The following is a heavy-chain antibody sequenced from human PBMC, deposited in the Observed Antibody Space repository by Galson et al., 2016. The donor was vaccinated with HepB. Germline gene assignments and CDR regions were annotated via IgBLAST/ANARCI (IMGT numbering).Heavy chain of an antibody. V-gene: IGHV3-23*01. Sequence: SLRLSCAASGFPTFTNFAMSWVRQAPGKGLEWVSTMSGSGRGTFYADSVKGRFTISRDNSKNTLYPEMNSLRAEDTAVYYCAKNRVPDSKNYYMNVWGKGTTVTVSS. CDR3: AKNRVPDSKNYYMNV. CDR1: GFPTFTNFA. CDR2: MSGSGRGT. D-gene: IGHD1-14*01. J-gene: IGHJ6*03.